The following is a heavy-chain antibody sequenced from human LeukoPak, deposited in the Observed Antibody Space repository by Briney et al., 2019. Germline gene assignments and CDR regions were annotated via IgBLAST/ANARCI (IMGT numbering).Heavy chain of an antibody. CDR2: ISYDGSNK. Sequence: SGGSLRLSCAASGFTFSSYAMHWVRQAPGKGLEWVAVISYDGSNKYYADSVKGRFTISRDNSKNTLYLQMNSLRAEDTAVYYCARERGETQRYYYYYMDVWGKGTTVTVSS. CDR1: GFTFSSYA. V-gene: IGHV3-30*04. CDR3: ARERGETQRYYYYYMDV. D-gene: IGHD1-1*01. J-gene: IGHJ6*03.